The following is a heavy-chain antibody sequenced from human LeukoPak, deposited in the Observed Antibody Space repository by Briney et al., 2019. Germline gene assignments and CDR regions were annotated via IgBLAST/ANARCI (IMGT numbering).Heavy chain of an antibody. CDR2: IYYSGST. J-gene: IGHJ5*02. CDR3: ARDISRNGYFDWLHWFDP. Sequence: MSSETLSLTCTVSGGSVSSGSYYWSWIRQPPGKGLEYIGYIYYSGSTNYNPSLKSRVTISVDTSKNQFSLKLSSVTAADTAVYYCARDISRNGYFDWLHWFDPWGQGTLVTVSS. D-gene: IGHD3-9*01. V-gene: IGHV4-61*01. CDR1: GGSVSSGSYY.